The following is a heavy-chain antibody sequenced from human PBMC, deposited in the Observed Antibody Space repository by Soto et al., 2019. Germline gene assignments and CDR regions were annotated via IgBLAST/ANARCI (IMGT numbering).Heavy chain of an antibody. Sequence: SVTVSCKASGGTFRSYAISWVRQAPGQGLEWMGGIIPIFGTANYAQKFQGRVTITADESTSTAYMELSSLRSEDTAMYYCARGYSSSWYYFDYWGQGTLVTVS. D-gene: IGHD6-13*01. V-gene: IGHV1-69*13. CDR3: ARGYSSSWYYFDY. CDR2: IIPIFGTA. CDR1: GGTFRSYA. J-gene: IGHJ4*02.